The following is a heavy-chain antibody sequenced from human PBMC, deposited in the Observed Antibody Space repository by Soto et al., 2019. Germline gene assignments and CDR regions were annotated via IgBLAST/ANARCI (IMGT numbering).Heavy chain of an antibody. CDR3: AKVIDTAVAGRSYYGMQV. Sequence: GGSLRLSCAASVFTFSSYAMSWVRHSPGKWLEWVSAISGSGGSTYYADSVKGRFTISRDNSKNTLYPQMNSLRAEDTAVYYCAKVIDTAVAGRSYYGMQVLGQTTTVSLSS. CDR1: VFTFSSYA. J-gene: IGHJ6*01. D-gene: IGHD6-19*01. V-gene: IGHV3-23*01. CDR2: ISGSGGST.